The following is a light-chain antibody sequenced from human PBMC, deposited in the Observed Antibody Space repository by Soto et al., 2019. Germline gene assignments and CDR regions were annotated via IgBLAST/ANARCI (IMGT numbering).Light chain of an antibody. CDR2: GAT. J-gene: IGKJ1*01. V-gene: IGKV3-15*01. CDR3: QQYKNWPRT. Sequence: ERVMTQAPATLSVSPGERYTLSCKASQSVSILLAWYQQKPGQXPRXXIHGATTRATGIPARFSGCGSGTELTITISSLKPEDFEVYYCQQYKNWPRTFGQGTKVDIK. CDR1: QSVSIL.